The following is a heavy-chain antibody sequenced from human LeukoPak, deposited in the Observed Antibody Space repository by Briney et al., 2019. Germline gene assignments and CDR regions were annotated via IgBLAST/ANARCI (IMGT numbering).Heavy chain of an antibody. D-gene: IGHD3-10*01. CDR2: ISGSGGST. J-gene: IGHJ4*02. CDR1: GFTFSSYA. CDR3: AKCPRITMALRY. V-gene: IGHV3-23*01. Sequence: GGSLRLSCATSGFTFSSYAMSWVRQAPGKGLEWVSAISGSGGSTYYADSVKGRFTISRDNSKNTLYLQMNSLRAEDTAVYYCAKCPRITMALRYWGQGTLVTVSS.